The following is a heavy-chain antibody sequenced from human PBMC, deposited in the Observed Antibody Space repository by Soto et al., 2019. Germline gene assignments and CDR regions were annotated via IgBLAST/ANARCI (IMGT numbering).Heavy chain of an antibody. Sequence: PGGSPRLSCAVSGFTFDDNAMHWVRQAPEKGLEWVSGINWKSDIGYADSVKGRFTISRDNAENSLYLQMNSLRAEDTALYYCAISQGRGGRTTFIYWGQGTQVTVSS. CDR2: INWKSDI. J-gene: IGHJ4*02. CDR1: GFTFDDNA. V-gene: IGHV3-9*01. D-gene: IGHD3-16*01. CDR3: AISQGRGGRTTFIY.